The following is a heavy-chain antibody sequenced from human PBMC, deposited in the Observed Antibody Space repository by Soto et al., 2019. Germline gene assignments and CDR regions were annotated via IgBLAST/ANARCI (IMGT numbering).Heavy chain of an antibody. Sequence: QVQLVESGGGVVQPGRSLRLSCAASGFTFSSYGMHWVRQAPGKGLEWVAVISYDGSNKYYADSVKGRFTISRDNSKNTLHLQMNSLRAEETAVYYCAKDVVVGATTGLGDYYYYYGMDVWGQGTTVTVSS. J-gene: IGHJ6*02. D-gene: IGHD1-26*01. CDR3: AKDVVVGATTGLGDYYYYYGMDV. CDR1: GFTFSSYG. V-gene: IGHV3-30*18. CDR2: ISYDGSNK.